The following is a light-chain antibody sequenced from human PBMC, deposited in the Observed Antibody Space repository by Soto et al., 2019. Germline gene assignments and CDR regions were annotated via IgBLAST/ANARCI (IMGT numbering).Light chain of an antibody. V-gene: IGKV2-28*01. CDR1: QSLLHSDGYNY. J-gene: IGKJ4*01. Sequence: DIVMTQSPLSLPVTPGEPASISCRSSQSLLHSDGYNYLDWFLQRPGQSPQLLIYLGSSRASGVXXRFSGSXXXXXXXXXXXXVEAEDVGVYYCMQALQTPLTFGGGTKVDIK. CDR3: MQALQTPLT. CDR2: LGS.